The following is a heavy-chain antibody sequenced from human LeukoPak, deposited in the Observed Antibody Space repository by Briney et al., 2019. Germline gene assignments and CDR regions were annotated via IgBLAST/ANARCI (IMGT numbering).Heavy chain of an antibody. CDR1: GYTFTSYG. CDR3: ASVFGYFDWLLYFDP. Sequence: GASVKVSCKASGYTFTSYGISWVRQAPGQGLEWMGWISAYNGNTNYAQKLQGRVTMTTDTSTSTAYMELRSLRSDDTAVYCCASVFGYFDWLLYFDPWGQGTLVTVSS. D-gene: IGHD3-9*01. J-gene: IGHJ5*02. V-gene: IGHV1-18*01. CDR2: ISAYNGNT.